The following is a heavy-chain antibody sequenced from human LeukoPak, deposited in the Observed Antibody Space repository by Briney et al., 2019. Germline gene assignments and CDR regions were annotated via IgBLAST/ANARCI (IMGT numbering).Heavy chain of an antibody. CDR2: IYYSGST. Sequence: SETLSLTCTVCSGSISSSSYYWGWIRQPPGKGLEWIGSIYYSGSTYYNPSLKSRVTISVDTSKNQFSLKLSSVTAADTAVYYCARSRFLEWLFKILFDAFDIWGQGTMVTVSS. CDR3: ARSRFLEWLFKILFDAFDI. CDR1: SGSISSSSYY. V-gene: IGHV4-39*01. D-gene: IGHD3-3*01. J-gene: IGHJ3*02.